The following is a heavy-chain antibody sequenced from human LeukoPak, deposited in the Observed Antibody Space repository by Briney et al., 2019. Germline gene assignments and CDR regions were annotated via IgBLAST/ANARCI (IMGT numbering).Heavy chain of an antibody. CDR3: TRGGREMMITFGGVIVSSPAHFDF. D-gene: IGHD3-16*02. Sequence: PGRSLRLSCTTSGFTFGAYAMSWVRQAPGKGLEWVGFIRSKGYGGTTEYAAAVKGRFTISRDESKGAAYLQMDSLKTEDTAVYYCTRGGREMMITFGGVIVSSPAHFDFWGQGTLVTVSS. J-gene: IGHJ4*02. V-gene: IGHV3-49*04. CDR2: IRSKGYGGTT. CDR1: GFTFGAYA.